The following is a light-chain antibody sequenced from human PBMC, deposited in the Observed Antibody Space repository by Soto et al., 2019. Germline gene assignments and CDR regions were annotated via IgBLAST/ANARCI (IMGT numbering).Light chain of an antibody. Sequence: QSVLTQSSSASASLGSSVKLTCTLRSGHSSYIIAWHQQQPGKAPRYLMNLEGSGSFNKGSGVPDRFSGSSSGADRYLTISNLPFEDDADYYCETWDINTHVVFGGGTKLTVL. V-gene: IGLV4-60*02. CDR2: LEGSGSF. CDR1: SGHSSYI. CDR3: ETWDINTHVV. J-gene: IGLJ2*01.